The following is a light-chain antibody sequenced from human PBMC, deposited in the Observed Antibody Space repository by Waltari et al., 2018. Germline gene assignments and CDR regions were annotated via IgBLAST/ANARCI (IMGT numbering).Light chain of an antibody. V-gene: IGKV4-1*01. Sequence: DIVMTQSPDSLAVSLGERATINCKSSQTVLYRDNNKNYLTWYQQKPGQPPKLFFSWASILDSGGPDRRSASGSGTDFTLTISSLQAEDVAVYYCHQHYTTPWTFGQGTKVEIK. CDR1: QTVLYRDNNKNY. CDR3: HQHYTTPWT. CDR2: WAS. J-gene: IGKJ1*01.